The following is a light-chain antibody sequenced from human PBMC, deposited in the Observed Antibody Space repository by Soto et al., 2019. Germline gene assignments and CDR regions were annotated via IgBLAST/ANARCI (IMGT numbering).Light chain of an antibody. CDR1: SDDVGAYNS. Sequence: QSALAQPASVSGSPGQSITISCTGTSDDVGAYNSVSWYQQLPHKAPQVILYKGTQRPSGVSSRFSGSTSGNAASLTISGLQADDEADYFCCSSAPESTYGFGTGTKVTV. V-gene: IGLV2-23*01. CDR2: KGT. J-gene: IGLJ1*01. CDR3: CSSAPESTYG.